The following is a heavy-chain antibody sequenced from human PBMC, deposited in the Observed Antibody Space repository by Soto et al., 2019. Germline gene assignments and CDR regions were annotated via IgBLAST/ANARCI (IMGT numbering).Heavy chain of an antibody. CDR3: ARVGDYAAKD. V-gene: IGHV3-53*01. J-gene: IGHJ4*02. CDR1: GFTVSSNY. CDR2: NYSGGST. Sequence: EVQLVESGGGLIQPGGSLRLSCAASGFTVSSNYMSWVRQAAGKGLEWVSINYSGGSTYYADSVKGRFTLSRDNSKKTLYLQMKILRAEATAVYFCARVGDYAAKDWGQGTLVTVSS. D-gene: IGHD4-17*01.